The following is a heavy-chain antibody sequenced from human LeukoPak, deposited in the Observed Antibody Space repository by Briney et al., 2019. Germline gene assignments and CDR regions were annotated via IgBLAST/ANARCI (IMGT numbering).Heavy chain of an antibody. J-gene: IGHJ4*02. CDR1: GGSVSSGSYY. CDR3: ARDSGLLWFGEFDY. Sequence: SETLSLTCTVSGGSVSSGSYYWSWIRQPPGKGLEWIGYIYYSGSTNYNPSLKSRVTISVDTSKNQFSLKLSSVTAADTAVYYCARDSGLLWFGEFDYWGQGTLVTVSS. CDR2: IYYSGST. D-gene: IGHD3-10*01. V-gene: IGHV4-61*01.